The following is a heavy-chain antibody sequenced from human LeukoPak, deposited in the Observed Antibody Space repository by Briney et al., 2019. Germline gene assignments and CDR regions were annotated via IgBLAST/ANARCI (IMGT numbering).Heavy chain of an antibody. J-gene: IGHJ4*02. V-gene: IGHV3-11*04. CDR3: ARDAAIVWFGELYRNLFDY. CDR2: ISSSGSTI. Sequence: GGSLRLSCAASGFTVRNNYMSWVRQAPGKGLECVSYISSSGSTIYYADSVKGRFTISRDNAKNSLYLKMNSLRAEDTAVYYCARDAAIVWFGELYRNLFDYWGQGTLVTVSS. D-gene: IGHD3-10*01. CDR1: GFTVRNNY.